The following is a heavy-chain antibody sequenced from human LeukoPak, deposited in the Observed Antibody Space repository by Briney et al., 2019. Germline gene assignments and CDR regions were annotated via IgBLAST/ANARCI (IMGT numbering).Heavy chain of an antibody. V-gene: IGHV1-2*02. CDR2: INPNSGGT. CDR1: GYSFVGYG. J-gene: IGHJ4*02. Sequence: ASVKVSCKASGYSFVGYGITWVRQAPGQGLEWMGWINPNSGGTNYAQRFQGRVTMTRDTSISTAYMELSRLRSDDTAVYYCARDQYYGSGSSDYWGQGTLVTVSS. CDR3: ARDQYYGSGSSDY. D-gene: IGHD3-10*01.